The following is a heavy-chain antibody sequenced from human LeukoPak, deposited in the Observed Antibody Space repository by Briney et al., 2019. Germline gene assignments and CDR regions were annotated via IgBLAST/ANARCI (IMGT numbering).Heavy chain of an antibody. V-gene: IGHV1-2*02. CDR2: ISPNSGGT. D-gene: IGHD3-10*01. CDR1: GYTFTGYY. CDR3: ARDWGYGSGSYYLFDY. Sequence: ASVKVSCKASGYTFTGYYMHWVRQAPGQGLEWMGWISPNSGGTNYAQKFQGRVTMTRDTSISTAYMELSRLRSDDTAVYYCARDWGYGSGSYYLFDYWGQGTLVTVSS. J-gene: IGHJ4*02.